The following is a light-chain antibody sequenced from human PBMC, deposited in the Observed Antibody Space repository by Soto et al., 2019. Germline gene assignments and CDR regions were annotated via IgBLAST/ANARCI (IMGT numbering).Light chain of an antibody. CDR1: RWHSSYA. CDR3: KTWGTCIQV. V-gene: IGLV4-69*01. CDR2: LNRDVSH. J-gene: IGLJ2*01. Sequence: QPVLTQSPSASAFLGASVKLTFTLSRWHSSYAIEWHQQQPEKRPRFLMKLNRDVSHSKGDGIPDRFSGSSSRAERYLTISSLQSEDAADYYCKTWGTCIQVFGGGTKLTVL.